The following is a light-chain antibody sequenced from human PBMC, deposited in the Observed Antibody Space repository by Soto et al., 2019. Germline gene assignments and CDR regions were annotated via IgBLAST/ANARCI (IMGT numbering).Light chain of an antibody. CDR1: QSISTY. V-gene: IGKV1-39*01. J-gene: IGKJ4*01. CDR3: QQSFITPPLT. Sequence: DIQMTQSPSSLSASIGDRITITCRASQSISTYLNWYQQKPGKAPRFLIYGASTLQNGVPSRFSGSGSATDYTLTISSLQPEDFATYYCQQSFITPPLTFGGGTKVAMK. CDR2: GAS.